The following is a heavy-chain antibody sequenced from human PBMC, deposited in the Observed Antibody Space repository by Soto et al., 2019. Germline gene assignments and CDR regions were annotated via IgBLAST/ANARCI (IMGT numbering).Heavy chain of an antibody. CDR3: TTDSYITSIIVRFDY. CDR2: IKQDGSEK. Sequence: GGSLRLSCAASGFTFSNYWMSWVRQAPGKGLEWVANIKQDGSEKYYVDSVKGRFTISRDNGKNSLYLQLNSLRAEDTAVYYCTTDSYITSIIVRFDYWGHGTLVTVSS. D-gene: IGHD3-22*01. V-gene: IGHV3-7*01. J-gene: IGHJ4*01. CDR1: GFTFSNYW.